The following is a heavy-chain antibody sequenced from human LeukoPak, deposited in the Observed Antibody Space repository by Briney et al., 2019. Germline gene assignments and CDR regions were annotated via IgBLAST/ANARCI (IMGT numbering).Heavy chain of an antibody. J-gene: IGHJ6*04. CDR3: AELGITMIGGV. CDR2: INSDGSST. V-gene: IGHV3-74*01. Sequence: GGSLRLSCAASRFTFSSYGMHWVRQAPGKGLVWVSRINSDGSSTSYADPVKGRFTISRDNAKNTLYLQMNSLRAEDTAVYYCAELGITMIGGVWGKGTTVTISS. D-gene: IGHD3-10*02. CDR1: RFTFSSYG.